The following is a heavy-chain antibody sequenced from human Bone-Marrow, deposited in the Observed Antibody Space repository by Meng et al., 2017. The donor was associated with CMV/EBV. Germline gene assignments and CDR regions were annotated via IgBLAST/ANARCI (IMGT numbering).Heavy chain of an antibody. CDR3: ARGKTVKRTSSSYFDY. J-gene: IGHJ4*02. CDR1: GGSFSGYY. Sequence: YGGSFSGYYWSWIRQPPGKGLEWIGEINHSGSTNYNPSLKSRVTISVDTSKNQFSLKLSSVTAADTAVYYCARGKTVKRTSSSYFDYWGQGTLVTVSS. D-gene: IGHD3-22*01. V-gene: IGHV4-34*01. CDR2: INHSGST.